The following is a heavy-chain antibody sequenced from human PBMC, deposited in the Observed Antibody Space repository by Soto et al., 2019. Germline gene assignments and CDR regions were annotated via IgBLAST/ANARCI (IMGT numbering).Heavy chain of an antibody. CDR3: ARGGGCSGRSCPSHYYYYYGLDV. D-gene: IGHD2-15*01. CDR2: IYYSGST. V-gene: IGHV4-61*01. Sequence: SETLSLTCTVSGGSVNSGTYYWSWIRQPPGKGLEWIGYIYYSGSTNYNPSLKSRVTISVDTSKNQFSLKLSSVTAADTAVYYCARGGGCSGRSCPSHYYYYYGLDVWGRGVTVTVSS. J-gene: IGHJ6*02. CDR1: GGSVNSGTYY.